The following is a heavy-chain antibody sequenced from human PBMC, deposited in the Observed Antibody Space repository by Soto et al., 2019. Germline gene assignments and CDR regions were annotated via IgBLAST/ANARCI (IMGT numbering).Heavy chain of an antibody. Sequence: PGGSLRLSCAASGFTFRSYAMSWVRQAPGKGLEWVSAISGSGGSTYYADSVKGRFTISRDNSKNTLYLQMNSLRAEDTAVYYCAKYIAVADDAFDIWGQGTMVTVSS. V-gene: IGHV3-23*01. CDR3: AKYIAVADDAFDI. CDR2: ISGSGGST. CDR1: GFTFRSYA. J-gene: IGHJ3*02. D-gene: IGHD6-19*01.